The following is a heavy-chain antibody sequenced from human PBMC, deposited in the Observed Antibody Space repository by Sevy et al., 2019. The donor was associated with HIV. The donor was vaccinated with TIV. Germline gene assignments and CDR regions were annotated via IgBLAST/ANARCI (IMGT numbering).Heavy chain of an antibody. Sequence: ASVKVSCKDSGYTFINYTMSWVRQAPGQGLEWMGWVSGYNGNTNYAQKFQGRVTMTTDASTGTAYIELRSLRSDDTGVYYWAGDWRWGVVTLSPFDFWGQGTVVTVSS. D-gene: IGHD3-16*01. CDR3: AGDWRWGVVTLSPFDF. CDR2: VSGYNGNT. J-gene: IGHJ4*02. V-gene: IGHV1-18*01. CDR1: GYTFINYT.